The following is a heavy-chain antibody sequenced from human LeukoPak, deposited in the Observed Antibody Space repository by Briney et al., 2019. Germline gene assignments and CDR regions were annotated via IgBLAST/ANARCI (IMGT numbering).Heavy chain of an antibody. CDR1: GGSFSGYY. V-gene: IGHV4-34*01. Sequence: SETLSLTCAVYGGSFSGYYWSWIRQPPGKGPEWIGEINHSGSTNYNPSLKSRVTISVDTSKNQFSLKLSSVTAADTAVYYCAGTRLPYYYMDVWGKGTTVTVSS. CDR2: INHSGST. J-gene: IGHJ6*03. CDR3: AGTRLPYYYMDV. D-gene: IGHD3-16*01.